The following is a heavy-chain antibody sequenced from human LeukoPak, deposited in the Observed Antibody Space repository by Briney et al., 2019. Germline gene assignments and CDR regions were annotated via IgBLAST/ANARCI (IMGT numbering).Heavy chain of an antibody. CDR2: IFNGRST. V-gene: IGHV4-61*02. J-gene: IGHJ3*02. D-gene: IGHD3-16*01. Sequence: NSSQTLSLTCTVSGGSMSSGNYHWTWIRQPAGKGLEWIGRIFNGRSTNYNPSLKSRATISQDTSKNQFSLDLTSVTAADTAVYYCAIRGFGNGFHIWGQGTLVTVSS. CDR3: AIRGFGNGFHI. CDR1: GGSMSSGNYH.